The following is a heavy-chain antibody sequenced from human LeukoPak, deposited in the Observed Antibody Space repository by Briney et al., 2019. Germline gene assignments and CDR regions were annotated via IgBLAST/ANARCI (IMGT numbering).Heavy chain of an antibody. V-gene: IGHV4-39*07. Sequence: SETLSLTCTVSGGSISSSSYYWGWIRQPPGKGLEWIGSIYYSGSTYYNPSLKSRVTISVDTSKNQFSLKLSSVTAADTAVYYCATEPTGYGDYYYGMDVWGQGTTVTVSS. CDR2: IYYSGST. CDR3: ATEPTGYGDYYYGMDV. J-gene: IGHJ6*02. D-gene: IGHD4-17*01. CDR1: GGSISSSSYY.